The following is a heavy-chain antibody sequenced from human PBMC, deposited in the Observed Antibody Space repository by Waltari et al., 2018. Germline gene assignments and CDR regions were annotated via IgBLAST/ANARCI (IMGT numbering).Heavy chain of an antibody. CDR1: GYTFTSYA. V-gene: IGHV1-3*03. CDR3: ARVLLRIAWFDP. J-gene: IGHJ5*02. Sequence: QVQLVQSGAEVKKPGASVKVSCKASGYTFTSYAMPWVRQAPGQRLEWMGWINAGNGNTKYSQEFQGRVTITRDTSASTAYMELSSLRSEDTAVYYCARVLLRIAWFDPWGQGTLVTVSS. CDR2: INAGNGNT.